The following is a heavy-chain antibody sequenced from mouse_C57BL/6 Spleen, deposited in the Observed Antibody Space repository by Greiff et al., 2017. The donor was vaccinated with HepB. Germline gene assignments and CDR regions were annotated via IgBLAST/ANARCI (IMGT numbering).Heavy chain of an antibody. CDR1: GYAFSSSW. V-gene: IGHV1-82*01. J-gene: IGHJ1*03. D-gene: IGHD1-1*01. CDR3: AKGRSLRYFDV. Sequence: QVQLKQSGPELVKPGASVKISCKASGYAFSSSWMNWVKQRPGKGLEWIGRIYPGDGDTNYNGKFKGKATLTADKSSSTAYMQLSSLTSEDSAVYFCAKGRSLRYFDVWGTGTTVTVSS. CDR2: IYPGDGDT.